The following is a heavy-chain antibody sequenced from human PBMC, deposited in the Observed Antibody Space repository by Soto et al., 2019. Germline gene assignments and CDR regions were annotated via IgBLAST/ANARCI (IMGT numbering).Heavy chain of an antibody. J-gene: IGHJ6*02. CDR1: GFTFSSYG. Sequence: QVQLVESGGGVVQPGRSLRLSCAASGFTFSSYGMHWVRQAPGKGLQWVAIISFDGSNKYYADSVKGRFTISRDNSKNKLYLQVNNRRGEDTSGYYCAKDYVAAQDYYYYYGMDVWGQGTTVTVSS. V-gene: IGHV3-30*18. CDR3: AKDYVAAQDYYYYYGMDV. D-gene: IGHD6-6*01. CDR2: ISFDGSNK.